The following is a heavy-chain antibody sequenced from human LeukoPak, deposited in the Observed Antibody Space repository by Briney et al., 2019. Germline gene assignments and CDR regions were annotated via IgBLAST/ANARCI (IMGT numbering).Heavy chain of an antibody. CDR3: ARDREDYGGNSCLAY. CDR1: GGSISSYY. V-gene: IGHV4-4*07. Sequence: SETLSLTCTVSGGSISSYYWSWIRQPAGKGLEWIGRIYTSGSTNYNPSLKSRVTMSVDTSKSQFSLKLSSVTAADTAVYYCARDREDYGGNSCLAYWGQGTLVTVSS. D-gene: IGHD4-23*01. CDR2: IYTSGST. J-gene: IGHJ4*02.